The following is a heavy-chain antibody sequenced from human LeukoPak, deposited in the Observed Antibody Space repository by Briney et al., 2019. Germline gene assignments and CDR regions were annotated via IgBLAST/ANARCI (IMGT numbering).Heavy chain of an antibody. J-gene: IGHJ4*02. Sequence: SQTLSLTCAISGDSFSSNSAAWNWIRQSPWRGLEWLGRTFYRSKWYNDYAVSVKSLVTINPDTSKNQFSLQLSSVTPEDTAVYFCARGVHSYYFDYWGQGTLVTVSS. CDR1: GDSFSSNSAA. V-gene: IGHV6-1*01. D-gene: IGHD2-15*01. CDR3: ARGVHSYYFDY. CDR2: TFYRSKWYN.